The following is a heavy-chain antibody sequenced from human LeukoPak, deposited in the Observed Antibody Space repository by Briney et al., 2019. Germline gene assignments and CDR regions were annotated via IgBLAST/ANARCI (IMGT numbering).Heavy chain of an antibody. D-gene: IGHD3-3*01. V-gene: IGHV1-2*02. CDR1: GYTFTGYY. CDR2: INPNSGGT. Sequence: GASVKVSCKTSGYTFTGYYMRWVRQAPGQGLEWMGWINPNSGGTAYAQNFQGRVTMTRDTSISTACMELSRLRSADTAVYYCARVGTIFGVVTYAFDIWGQGTMVTVSS. CDR3: ARVGTIFGVVTYAFDI. J-gene: IGHJ3*02.